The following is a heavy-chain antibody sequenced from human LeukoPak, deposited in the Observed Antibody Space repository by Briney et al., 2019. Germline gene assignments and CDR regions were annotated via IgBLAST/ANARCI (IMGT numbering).Heavy chain of an antibody. CDR2: IQAKAYGGAT. V-gene: IGHV3-49*04. CDR3: TRAPHPRCSSSDCYLDY. CDR1: GFTFGDYA. J-gene: IGHJ4*02. Sequence: GRSLRLSCSTSGFTFGDYAMSWVRQAPGKGLEWVGFIQAKAYGGATKYAASVNGRFSISRDDSQSIANLQMNDLKTEDTAVYYCTRAPHPRCSSSDCYLDYWGQGTLVTVSS. D-gene: IGHD2-2*01.